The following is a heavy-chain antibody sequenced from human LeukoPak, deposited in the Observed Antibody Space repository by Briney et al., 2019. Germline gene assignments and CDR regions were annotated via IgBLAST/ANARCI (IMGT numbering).Heavy chain of an antibody. J-gene: IGHJ4*02. Sequence: SETLSLTCAVYGGSFSGYYWSWIRQPPGKGLEWIGEINHSGSTNYNPSLKSRVTISVDTSKNQFSLKLSSVTAADTAVYYCVRVVLRYCSSTSCYRAGRFDYWGQGTLVTVSS. CDR2: INHSGST. V-gene: IGHV4-34*01. D-gene: IGHD2-2*01. CDR3: VRVVLRYCSSTSCYRAGRFDY. CDR1: GGSFSGYY.